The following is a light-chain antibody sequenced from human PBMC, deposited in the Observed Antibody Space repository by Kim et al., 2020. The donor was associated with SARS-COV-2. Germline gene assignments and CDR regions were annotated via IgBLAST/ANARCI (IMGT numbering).Light chain of an antibody. CDR3: QQYKSYSLT. CDR2: DDS. CDR1: QSITSW. V-gene: IGKV1-5*01. Sequence: ATVGDRVTITCRASQSITSWLAWYQQKPGKAPKLLIYDDSSLETGVPSRFSGSGSGTEFTLTISSLQPDDFATYYCQQYKSYSLTFGGGTKVEIK. J-gene: IGKJ4*01.